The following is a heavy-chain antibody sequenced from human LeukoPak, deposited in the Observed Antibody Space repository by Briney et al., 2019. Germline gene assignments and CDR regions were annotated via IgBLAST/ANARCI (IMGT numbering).Heavy chain of an antibody. Sequence: SQTLSLTCAISGDTVSNTRSAWNWIRQSPSRGLEWLGRTYYRSKWYTDYAVSVKSRITINPDTSKNQFSLHLNSVTAADTAVYYCARLTYYHDSSGYLYYFDYWGQGTLVTVSS. CDR3: ARLTYYHDSSGYLYYFDY. D-gene: IGHD3-22*01. CDR1: GDTVSNTRSA. V-gene: IGHV6-1*01. CDR2: TYYRSKWYT. J-gene: IGHJ4*02.